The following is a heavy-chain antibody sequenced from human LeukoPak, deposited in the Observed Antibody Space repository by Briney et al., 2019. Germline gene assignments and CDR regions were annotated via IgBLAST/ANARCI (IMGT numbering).Heavy chain of an antibody. Sequence: GGSLRLSCAASGFTFSTYTMNWVRQAPGKGLEWVSSISGSSDYIFYADSVKGRFTISRDNAKNSLYLQMNSLRAEDTAVYYCAGVVRYDSSDPSLDYWGQGTLVTVSS. V-gene: IGHV3-21*01. J-gene: IGHJ4*02. CDR1: GFTFSTYT. CDR3: AGVVRYDSSDPSLDY. CDR2: ISGSSDYI. D-gene: IGHD3-22*01.